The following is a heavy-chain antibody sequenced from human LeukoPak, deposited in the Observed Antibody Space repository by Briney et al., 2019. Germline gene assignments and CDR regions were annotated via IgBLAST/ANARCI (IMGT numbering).Heavy chain of an antibody. CDR3: AMGSTLFDY. J-gene: IGHJ4*02. Sequence: SETLSLTCAVYGGSFNGYYWSWIRQPPGKGLEWIGEINHSGRTDYNPSLKSRVTISVDTSKNQFSLKLSSVTAADTAVYYCAMGSTLFDYWGQGTLVTVSS. D-gene: IGHD2-2*01. CDR2: INHSGRT. CDR1: GGSFNGYY. V-gene: IGHV4-34*01.